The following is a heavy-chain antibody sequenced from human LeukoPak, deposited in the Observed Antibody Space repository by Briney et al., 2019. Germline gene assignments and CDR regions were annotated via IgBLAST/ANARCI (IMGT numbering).Heavy chain of an antibody. CDR2: IYPGDSDT. CDR3: ARTTVTTSFDY. J-gene: IGHJ4*02. V-gene: IGHV5-51*01. CDR1: GYSFTSYW. Sequence: GESLKISCQGSGYSFTSYWIGWVRQMPGKGLEWMGIIYPGDSDTSYSPSFQGQVTISADKSISTAYLQWSSLKASDTAMYYCARTTVTTSFDYWGQGTLVTVSS. D-gene: IGHD4-17*01.